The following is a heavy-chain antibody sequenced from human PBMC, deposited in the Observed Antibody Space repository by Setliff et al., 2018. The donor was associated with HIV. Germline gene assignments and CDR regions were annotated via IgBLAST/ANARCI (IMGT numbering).Heavy chain of an antibody. Sequence: PSETLSLTCTVSGGSITRYYWSWIRQSPGKGLEWIGYIYISGSTDYSPSLKSRVTISADTSKNQVSLKLTSVTAADTAVYYCARDFDSSGYYEYYFDYWGQGTLVTVSS. CDR2: IYISGST. CDR1: GGSITRYY. J-gene: IGHJ4*02. D-gene: IGHD3-22*01. V-gene: IGHV4-4*09. CDR3: ARDFDSSGYYEYYFDY.